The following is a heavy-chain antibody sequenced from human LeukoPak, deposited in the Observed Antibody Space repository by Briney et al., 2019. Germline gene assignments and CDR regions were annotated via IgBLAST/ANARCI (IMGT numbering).Heavy chain of an antibody. D-gene: IGHD4-17*01. Sequence: SVKVSCKASGGTFSSYAISWVRQAPGQGLEWMGRIIPILGIANYAQKFQGRVTITADKSTSTAYMELSSLRSEDTAVYYCASLDYGDYGDYYYGMDVWGQGTTVTVSS. CDR1: GGTFSSYA. CDR2: IIPILGIA. CDR3: ASLDYGDYGDYYYGMDV. J-gene: IGHJ6*02. V-gene: IGHV1-69*04.